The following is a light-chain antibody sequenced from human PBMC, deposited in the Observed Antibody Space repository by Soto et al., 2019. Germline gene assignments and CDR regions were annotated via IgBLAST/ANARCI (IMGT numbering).Light chain of an antibody. CDR3: LQRSVWPWT. CDR2: DVF. Sequence: EIVLTQSPATLSLSPGERATLSCRASQSVGNYLAWYQQKPGQAPRLLIYDVFNRATGIPARLSGSGSGTDFTLTISSLAPEDFAVYYCLQRSVWPWTFGQGTRLEVK. V-gene: IGKV3-11*01. CDR1: QSVGNY. J-gene: IGKJ1*01.